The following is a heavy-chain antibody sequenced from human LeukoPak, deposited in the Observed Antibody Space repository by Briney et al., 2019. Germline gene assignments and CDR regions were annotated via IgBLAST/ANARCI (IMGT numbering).Heavy chain of an antibody. Sequence: SETLSLTCTVSGGSISNYYWSWIRQPPGKGLEWIGYIYYSGSTYYNPSLKSRVTISVDTSKNQFSLKLSSVTAADTAVYYCARGGTGTTASFDYWGQGTLVTVSS. V-gene: IGHV4-59*06. J-gene: IGHJ4*02. CDR1: GGSISNYY. CDR3: ARGGTGTTASFDY. D-gene: IGHD1-1*01. CDR2: IYYSGST.